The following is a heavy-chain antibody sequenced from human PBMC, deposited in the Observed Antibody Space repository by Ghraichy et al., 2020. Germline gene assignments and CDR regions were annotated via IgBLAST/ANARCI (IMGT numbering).Heavy chain of an antibody. V-gene: IGHV4-39*01. Sequence: SETLSLTCTVSGGSISSSSYYWGWIRQPPGKGLEWIGSIYYSRSTYYNPSLKSRVTISVDTTKNQFSLKLSSVTAADTAVYYCARQLGYCSGGSCYSSWFDPWGQGTLVTVSS. J-gene: IGHJ5*02. D-gene: IGHD2-15*01. CDR1: GGSISSSSYY. CDR3: ARQLGYCSGGSCYSSWFDP. CDR2: IYYSRST.